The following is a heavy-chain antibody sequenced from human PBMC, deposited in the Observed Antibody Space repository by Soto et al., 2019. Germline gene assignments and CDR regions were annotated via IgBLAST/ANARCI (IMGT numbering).Heavy chain of an antibody. Sequence: LALTCTVSGGSISSSSYYWGWIRQPPGKGLEWIGSFYYSGSTYYNPSLKSRVTISVDTSKNQFSLTLSSVTAADTAVYYCARSEYNSGPFDYWGQGTLVTVSS. V-gene: IGHV4-39*01. CDR1: GGSISSSSYY. D-gene: IGHD6-19*01. J-gene: IGHJ4*02. CDR3: ARSEYNSGPFDY. CDR2: FYYSGST.